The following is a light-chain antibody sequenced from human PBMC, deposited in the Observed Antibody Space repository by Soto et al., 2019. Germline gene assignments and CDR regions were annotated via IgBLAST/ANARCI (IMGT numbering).Light chain of an antibody. Sequence: IVMTQSPCTLSVSPGERVTLSCRASQSVSSNLAWYQQRPGQAPRLLIYSVSSRDTDIPARFSGGGSGTGFTLTINSLQTEDFGVYYCQQYNVWPQTFGQGTKVDIK. J-gene: IGKJ1*01. CDR3: QQYNVWPQT. V-gene: IGKV3-15*01. CDR2: SVS. CDR1: QSVSSN.